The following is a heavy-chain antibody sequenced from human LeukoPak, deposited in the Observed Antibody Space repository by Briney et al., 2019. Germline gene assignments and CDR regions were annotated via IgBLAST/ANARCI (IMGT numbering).Heavy chain of an antibody. CDR3: AREVSWNDDSGWFDP. Sequence: SETLSLTCTLSAGSISSYYWSWIRQPPGKGLEWIGYIYYSGRTNYNPSLKRRVTISVDTSKNQFSLKLSSVTAADTTVYYCAREVSWNDDSGWFDPWGQGTLGTVSS. J-gene: IGHJ5*02. D-gene: IGHD1-1*01. CDR2: IYYSGRT. CDR1: AGSISSYY. V-gene: IGHV4-59*01.